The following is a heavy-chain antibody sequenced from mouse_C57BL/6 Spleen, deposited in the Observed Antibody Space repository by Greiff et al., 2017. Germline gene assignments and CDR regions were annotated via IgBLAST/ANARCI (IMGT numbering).Heavy chain of an antibody. J-gene: IGHJ4*01. Sequence: VQLQQSGAELVKPGASVKISCKASGYAFSSYWMNWVKQRPGKGLEWIGQIYPGDGDTNYNGKFKGKATLTADKSSSTAYMQLSSLTSEDSAVYVCARYPYDYDGDYAMDYWGQGTSVTVSS. CDR3: ARYPYDYDGDYAMDY. CDR2: IYPGDGDT. D-gene: IGHD2-4*01. CDR1: GYAFSSYW. V-gene: IGHV1-80*01.